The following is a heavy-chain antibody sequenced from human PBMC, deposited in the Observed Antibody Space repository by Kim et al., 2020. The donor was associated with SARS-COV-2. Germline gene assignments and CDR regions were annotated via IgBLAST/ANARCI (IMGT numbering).Heavy chain of an antibody. D-gene: IGHD6-13*01. V-gene: IGHV1-8*01. Sequence: ASVKVSCKASGYTFTSYDINWVRQATGQGLEWMGWMNPNSGNTGYAQKFQGRVTMTRNTSISTAYMELSSLRSEDTAVYYCARAPSMAAAGTRYYYYGMDVWGQGTTVTVSS. CDR3: ARAPSMAAAGTRYYYYGMDV. J-gene: IGHJ6*02. CDR2: MNPNSGNT. CDR1: GYTFTSYD.